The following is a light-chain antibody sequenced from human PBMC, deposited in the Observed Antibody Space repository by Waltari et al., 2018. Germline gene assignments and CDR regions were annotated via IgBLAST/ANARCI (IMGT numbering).Light chain of an antibody. J-gene: IGKJ4*01. V-gene: IGKV1-39*01. Sequence: DIRMTQSPSSLSAAVGDRVTITCRASRSIGSYLNWYQQKPGKAPDLLIFAAYNLQFGVPLRFSGSGSGTDFSLTISGLQPEDSATYYCQQSYTSPEITFGGGTKVEIK. CDR1: RSIGSY. CDR3: QQSYTSPEIT. CDR2: AAY.